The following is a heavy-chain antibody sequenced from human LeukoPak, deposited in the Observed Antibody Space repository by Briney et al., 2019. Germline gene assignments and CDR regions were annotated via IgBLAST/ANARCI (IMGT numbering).Heavy chain of an antibody. CDR1: VFTFYGNC. D-gene: IGHD3-3*01. CDR3: ARDFD. Sequence: GGSLRLSCAASVFTFYGNCMTCVRQAPGKGLEWVANIKQDGSEKYYVDSVRGRFTISRDNAKNSLYLQMNSLRAEDTAIYYCARDFDWGQGTLVTVSS. V-gene: IGHV3-7*04. J-gene: IGHJ4*02. CDR2: IKQDGSEK.